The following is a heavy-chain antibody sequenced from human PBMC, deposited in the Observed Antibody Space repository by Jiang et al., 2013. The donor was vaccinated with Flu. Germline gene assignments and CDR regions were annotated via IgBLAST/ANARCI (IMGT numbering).Heavy chain of an antibody. D-gene: IGHD2-2*01. CDR2: IYYTGLT. CDR3: ARVPGFCSTTGCLYWYFDL. V-gene: IGHV4-39*07. CDR1: CLRHQYQSL. J-gene: IGHJ2*01. Sequence: GSGLVKPSETLSLTCTCLWCLRHQYQSLLGLDPPVPREGLEWIGSIYYTGLTHHNPSLKGRVTLSVHTSKNQFSLRLASVTAADTAMYFCARVPGFCSTTGCLYWYFDLWGQGTTVTVAS.